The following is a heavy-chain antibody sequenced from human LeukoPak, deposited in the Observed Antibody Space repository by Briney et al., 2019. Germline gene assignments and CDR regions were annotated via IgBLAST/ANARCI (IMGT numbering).Heavy chain of an antibody. J-gene: IGHJ3*02. CDR1: GYTFTSYG. V-gene: IGHV1-18*01. CDR2: ISAYNGNT. CDR3: AREGGNVAFDI. Sequence: EASVKVSCKASGYTFTSYGISWVRQAPGQGLEWMGWISAYNGNTNYAQKFQGRVTMTRDTSISTAYMELSRLRSDDTAVYYCAREGGNVAFDIWGQGTMVTVSS. D-gene: IGHD4-23*01.